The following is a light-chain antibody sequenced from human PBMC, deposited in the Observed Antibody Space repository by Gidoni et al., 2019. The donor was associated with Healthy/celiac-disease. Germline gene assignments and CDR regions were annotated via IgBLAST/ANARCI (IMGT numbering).Light chain of an antibody. CDR2: GAS. CDR1: QSVSSSY. Sequence: MVLTQSPGTLSWSPRERATLSSRASQSVSSSYLAWYQQKPGQAPRLLIYGASSSAPGIPARFSGSGSGTDFTLTISRLEPEDFAVYYCQQYGSSPRTFGQGTKVEIK. V-gene: IGKV3-20*01. CDR3: QQYGSSPRT. J-gene: IGKJ1*01.